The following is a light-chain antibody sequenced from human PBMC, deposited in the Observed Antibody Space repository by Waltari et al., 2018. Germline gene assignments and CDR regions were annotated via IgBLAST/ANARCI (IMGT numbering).Light chain of an antibody. CDR3: QQYGSSIMYT. Sequence: VLTQSPGTLSLSPGERAPLSCRASQSLTKKYLAWYQQKPGQAPRRLIYGASSRAAGVPERFSGSGSGTDFTLTISRLEPEDFAVYYCQQYGSSIMYTFGQGTKLEIK. CDR1: QSLTKKY. J-gene: IGKJ2*01. CDR2: GAS. V-gene: IGKV3-20*01.